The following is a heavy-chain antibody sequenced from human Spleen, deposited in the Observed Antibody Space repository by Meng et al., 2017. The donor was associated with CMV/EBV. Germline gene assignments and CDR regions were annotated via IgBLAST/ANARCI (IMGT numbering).Heavy chain of an antibody. Sequence: ESLKISCAVYGGSFSGYYWSWIRQPPGKGLEWIGEINHSGSTNYNPSLKSRVTISVDTSKNQFSLKLSSVTAADTAVYYCARILYSGYDWGMDVWGQGTTVTVSS. D-gene: IGHD5-12*01. CDR2: INHSGST. CDR1: GGSFSGYY. V-gene: IGHV4-34*01. CDR3: ARILYSGYDWGMDV. J-gene: IGHJ6*02.